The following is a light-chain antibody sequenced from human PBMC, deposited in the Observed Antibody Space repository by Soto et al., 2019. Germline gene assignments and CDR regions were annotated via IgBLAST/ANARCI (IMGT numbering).Light chain of an antibody. CDR1: QSVSITY. V-gene: IGKV3-20*01. Sequence: EIVLTQSPGTLSLSPGERATLSCRASQSVSITYLAWYQQKPGQAPRLLVYGASSRATGIPDRFSGSGSGTDFTLTISRLEPEDFAVYYCQQYGSSQFTFGQGTKLEIK. CDR3: QQYGSSQFT. J-gene: IGKJ2*01. CDR2: GAS.